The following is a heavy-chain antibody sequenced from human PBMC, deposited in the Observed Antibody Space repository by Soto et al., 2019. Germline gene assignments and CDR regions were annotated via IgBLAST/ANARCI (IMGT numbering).Heavy chain of an antibody. J-gene: IGHJ6*02. D-gene: IGHD6-13*01. CDR2: INAGNGNT. CDR1: GYTFTSYA. CDR3: ARDGGIAAVGVSMDV. V-gene: IGHV1-3*01. Sequence: ASVKVSCKASGYTFTSYAMHWVRQAPGQRLEWMGWINAGNGNTKYSQKFQGRVTITRDTSASTAYMELSSLRSEDTAVYYCARDGGIAAVGVSMDVWGQGTTVTVSS.